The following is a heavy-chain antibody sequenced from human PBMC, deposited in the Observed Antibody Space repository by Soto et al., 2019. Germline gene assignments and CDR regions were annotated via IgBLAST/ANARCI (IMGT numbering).Heavy chain of an antibody. Sequence: QVQVQESGPGLVKPSETLSLTCTVSGGSISSYYVSWIRQSAGKGLEWIGRIDTSGTTNYNPSLKSRGTMSVDASKSQFSLTLSSVTAADTAVYYCARGPRGYVYYHGMDVWGQGTTVTVSS. CDR3: ARGPRGYVYYHGMDV. D-gene: IGHD3-16*01. CDR2: IDTSGTT. CDR1: GGSISSYY. J-gene: IGHJ6*02. V-gene: IGHV4-4*07.